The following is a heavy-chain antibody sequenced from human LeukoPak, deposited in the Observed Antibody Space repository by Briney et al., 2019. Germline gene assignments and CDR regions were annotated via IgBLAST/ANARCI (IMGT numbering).Heavy chain of an antibody. Sequence: GGSLRLSCAASGFTFSSCPMHWVRQAPGKRLEYVSAISGNGGSTYYANSVRGRFTISRDNSKNTLYLQMDSLRAEDMAMYYCVRESPNGSSDCWGQGTLVIVSS. D-gene: IGHD1-26*01. J-gene: IGHJ4*02. CDR3: VRESPNGSSDC. V-gene: IGHV3-64*01. CDR2: ISGNGGST. CDR1: GFTFSSCP.